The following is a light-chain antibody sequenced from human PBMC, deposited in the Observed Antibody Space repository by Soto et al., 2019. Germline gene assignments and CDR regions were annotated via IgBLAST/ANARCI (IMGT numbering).Light chain of an antibody. V-gene: IGKV4-1*01. J-gene: IGKJ5*01. CDR1: QGVLYSSNNKTY. CDR2: KAS. CDR3: QKYNNWQIT. Sequence: DIVTTQSPQSLAVSLCERATINCKCSQGVLYSSNNKTYLAWYQQKQGKAPKLLIYKASTLQSGVPSRFSGSGSGEDFTLTISSLQSEDLAVYSCQKYNNWQITFGQGTRLEIK.